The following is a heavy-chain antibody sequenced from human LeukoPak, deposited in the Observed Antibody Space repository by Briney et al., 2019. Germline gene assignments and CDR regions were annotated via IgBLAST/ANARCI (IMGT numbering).Heavy chain of an antibody. D-gene: IGHD6-13*01. CDR1: GGSFSSYA. Sequence: GASVKVSCKASGGSFSSYAISWVRQAPGQGLEWMGGIIPLFGAPNYAQKFQGRVTITADKSTSTAYMELSSLRSEDTAVYYCARTRSSSSSWYGQFDYWGQGTLVTVSS. V-gene: IGHV1-69*06. CDR3: ARTRSSSSSWYGQFDY. CDR2: IIPLFGAP. J-gene: IGHJ4*02.